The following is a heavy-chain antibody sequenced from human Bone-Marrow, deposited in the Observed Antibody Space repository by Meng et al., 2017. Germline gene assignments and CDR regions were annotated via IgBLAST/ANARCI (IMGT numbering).Heavy chain of an antibody. CDR3: AREPGPRVGWFDP. V-gene: IGHV1-69*01. CDR2: IIPIFGTA. CDR1: GGTFSSYA. D-gene: IGHD1-26*01. J-gene: IGHJ5*02. Sequence: VQWVRYGAEWKKPGSSGKVSCKASGGTFSSYAISWVRQAPGQGLEWMGGIIPIFGTANYAQKFQGRVTITADESTSTAYMELSSLRSEDTAVYYCAREPGPRVGWFDPWGQGTLVTVSS.